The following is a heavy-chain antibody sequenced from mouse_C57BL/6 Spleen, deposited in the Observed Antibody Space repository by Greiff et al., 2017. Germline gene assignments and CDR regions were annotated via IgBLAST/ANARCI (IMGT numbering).Heavy chain of an antibody. V-gene: IGHV5-16*01. J-gene: IGHJ3*01. CDR2: INYDGSST. CDR1: GFTFSDYY. CDR3: ARDEDGSWFAY. D-gene: IGHD2-3*01. Sequence: EVMLVESEGGLVQPGSSMKLSCTASGFTFSDYYMAWVRQVPEKGLEWVANINYDGSSTYYLDSLKSRFIISRDNAKNILYLQMSSLKSEDTATYYCARDEDGSWFAYWGQGTLVTVAA.